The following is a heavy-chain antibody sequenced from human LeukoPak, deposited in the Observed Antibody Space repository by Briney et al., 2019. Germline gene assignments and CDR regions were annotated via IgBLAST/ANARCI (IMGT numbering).Heavy chain of an antibody. CDR3: ARFEEMYCSSTSCNDAFDI. D-gene: IGHD2-2*01. J-gene: IGHJ3*02. CDR2: IYYSGST. V-gene: IGHV4-30-4*01. CDR1: GGSISSGDYY. Sequence: SETLSLTCTVSGGSISSGDYYWSWIRQPPGKGLEWIGYIYYSGSTYYNPSLKSRVTISVDTSKNQFSLKLSSVTAADTAVYYCARFEEMYCSSTSCNDAFDIWGQGTMVTVSS.